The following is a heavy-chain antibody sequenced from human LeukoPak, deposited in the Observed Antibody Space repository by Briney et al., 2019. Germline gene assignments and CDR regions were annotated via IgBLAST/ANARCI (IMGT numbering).Heavy chain of an antibody. CDR3: AKDRTRASRYYFDY. CDR1: GFTFSSYS. CDR2: ISSSSSYI. V-gene: IGHV3-21*04. Sequence: GGSLRLSCAASGFTFSSYSMNWVRQAPGKGLEWVSSISSSSSYIYYADSVKGRFTISRDNAKNSLYLQMNSLRAEDTALYYCAKDRTRASRYYFDYWGQGTLVTVSS. J-gene: IGHJ4*02. D-gene: IGHD6-13*01.